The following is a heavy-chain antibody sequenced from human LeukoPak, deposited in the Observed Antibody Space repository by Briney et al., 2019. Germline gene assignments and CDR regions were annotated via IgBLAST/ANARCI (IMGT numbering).Heavy chain of an antibody. CDR2: IYYSGST. J-gene: IGHJ6*02. Sequence: NPSETLSLTCTVSGGSISSSSYYWGWIRQPPGKGLEWIGSIYYSGSTYYNPSLKSRVTISVDTSKNQFSLKLSSVTAADTAVYYCARRLPTSYGMDVWGQGTTVTVSS. CDR3: ARRLPTSYGMDV. CDR1: GGSISSSSYY. V-gene: IGHV4-39*01.